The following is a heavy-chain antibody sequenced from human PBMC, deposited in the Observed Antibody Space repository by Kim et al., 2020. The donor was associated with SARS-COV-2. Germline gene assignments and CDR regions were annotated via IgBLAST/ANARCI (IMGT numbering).Heavy chain of an antibody. CDR2: ISGDGSST. CDR1: GFTFSRHW. Sequence: GGSLRLSCAASGFTFSRHWIHWVRQVPGKGLAWVSLISGDGSSTAYADSVKGRFTISRDNTKNTLYLQMNSLRVEDTGVYYCARGGDGMDVWGQGTTVTVSS. V-gene: IGHV3-74*01. J-gene: IGHJ6*02. D-gene: IGHD3-16*01. CDR3: ARGGDGMDV.